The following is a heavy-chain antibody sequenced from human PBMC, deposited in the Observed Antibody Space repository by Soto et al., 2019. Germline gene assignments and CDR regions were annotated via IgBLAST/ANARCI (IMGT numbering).Heavy chain of an antibody. CDR2: ISSSSSTI. Sequence: EVHLVESGGGLVQPGGSLSLSCAASGFTFSRYSMNWVRQAPGKGLEWVSYISSSSSTIYYADSVKGRFTISRDNAKNSLYLQMNSLRAEDTAVYYCARDHGDVVVVADFDYWGQGTLVTVSS. CDR1: GFTFSRYS. J-gene: IGHJ4*02. D-gene: IGHD2-15*01. CDR3: ARDHGDVVVVADFDY. V-gene: IGHV3-48*01.